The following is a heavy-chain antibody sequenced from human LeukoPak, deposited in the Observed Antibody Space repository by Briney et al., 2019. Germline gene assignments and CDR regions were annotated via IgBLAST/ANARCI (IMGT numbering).Heavy chain of an antibody. J-gene: IGHJ4*02. CDR1: GFTFSNYN. Sequence: PGGSLRLSCAASGFTFSNYNMNWVRQAPGKGLEWVSYISSRGSYTYYADSVKGRFTISRDNAKNTLYLQMNSLRAEDTAVYYCARGLVPGFLDYWGQGTPVTVSS. CDR3: ARGLVPGFLDY. CDR2: ISSRGSYT. D-gene: IGHD4-11*01. V-gene: IGHV3-21*01.